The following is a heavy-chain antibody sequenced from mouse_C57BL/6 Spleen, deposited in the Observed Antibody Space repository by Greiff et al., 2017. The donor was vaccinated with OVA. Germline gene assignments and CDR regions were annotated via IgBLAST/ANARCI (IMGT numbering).Heavy chain of an antibody. J-gene: IGHJ2*01. CDR2: IYPGSGNT. Sequence: QVQLKQSGPELVKPGASVKISCKASGFSFTSYYIHWVKQRPGQGLEWIGWIYPGSGNTKYTEKFKGKATLPADTSSSTAYMQLSSLTSDDSAVYYCARSGATRCYFDYWGQGTTLPVSS. CDR1: GFSFTSYY. D-gene: IGHD6-1*01. CDR3: ARSGATRCYFDY. V-gene: IGHV1-66*01.